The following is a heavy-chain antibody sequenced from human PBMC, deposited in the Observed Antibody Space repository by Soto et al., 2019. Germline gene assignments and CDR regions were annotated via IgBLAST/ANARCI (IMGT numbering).Heavy chain of an antibody. D-gene: IGHD3-16*02. CDR1: GFSLSTSGVG. CDR3: AHFCDYDYVWGSYRYGFDY. Sequence: TQTLTLTCTFSGFSLSTSGVGVGWIRQPPGKALEWLALIYWNDDKRYSPSLKSRLTITKDTSKNQVVLTMTNMDPVDTATYYCAHFCDYDYVWGSYRYGFDYWGQGTLVTVSS. J-gene: IGHJ4*02. CDR2: IYWNDDK. V-gene: IGHV2-5*01.